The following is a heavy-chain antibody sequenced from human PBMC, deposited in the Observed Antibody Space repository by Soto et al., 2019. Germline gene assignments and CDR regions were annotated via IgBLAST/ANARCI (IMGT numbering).Heavy chain of an antibody. CDR3: TREKDWKPRDFYFDS. V-gene: IGHV1-2*02. J-gene: IGHJ4*02. Sequence: ASVKVSCKASGYTFSGYYIHWVRQAPGQGLEWMAWINPNNGGTNFAQKFQGRVTMTRDTSISTAYMELSRLRSDDTAIYYCTREKDWKPRDFYFDSWGQGTVVTVSS. D-gene: IGHD1-1*01. CDR1: GYTFSGYY. CDR2: INPNNGGT.